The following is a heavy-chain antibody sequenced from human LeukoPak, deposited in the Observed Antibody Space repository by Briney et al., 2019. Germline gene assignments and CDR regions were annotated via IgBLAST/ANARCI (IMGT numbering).Heavy chain of an antibody. Sequence: SETLSLTCAVYDGSFSNYYWSWIRQPPGKGLEWIGEINHGGSTDYNPSLKSRVTIAVDTSNNQFSLKLTSATAADTAVYYCAIRRVYSSNWYHFYDPWGQGTLVTVSS. CDR3: AIRRVYSSNWYHFYDP. J-gene: IGHJ5*02. CDR1: DGSFSNYY. D-gene: IGHD6-13*01. CDR2: INHGGST. V-gene: IGHV4-34*01.